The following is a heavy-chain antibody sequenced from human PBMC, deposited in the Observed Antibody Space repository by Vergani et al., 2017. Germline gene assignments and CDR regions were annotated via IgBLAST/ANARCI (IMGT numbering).Heavy chain of an antibody. CDR1: GYTFTSYG. CDR2: ISAYNGNT. CDR3: ARVGGEMAQSSYYYGMDV. J-gene: IGHJ6*02. D-gene: IGHD5-24*01. V-gene: IGHV1-18*01. Sequence: QVQLVQSGAEVKKPGASVKVSCKASGYTFTSYGISWVRQAPGQGLEWMGWISAYNGNTNYAQKLQGRVTMTTDTSTSTAYMGLRSLRSDDTAVYYCARVGGEMAQSSYYYGMDVWGQGTTVTVSS.